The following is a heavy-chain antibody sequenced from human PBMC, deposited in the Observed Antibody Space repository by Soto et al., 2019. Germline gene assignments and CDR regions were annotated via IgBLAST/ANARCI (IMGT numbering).Heavy chain of an antibody. CDR1: GFTFSSYG. D-gene: IGHD6-6*01. CDR2: ISYDGSNK. Sequence: GGSLRLSCAASGFTFSSYGMHWVRQAPGKGLEWVAVISYDGSNKYYADSVKGRFTISRDNSKNTLYLQMNSLGAEDTAVYYCAKGGYSSSSGGSYVDYWGQGTLVTVSS. V-gene: IGHV3-30*18. CDR3: AKGGYSSSSGGSYVDY. J-gene: IGHJ4*02.